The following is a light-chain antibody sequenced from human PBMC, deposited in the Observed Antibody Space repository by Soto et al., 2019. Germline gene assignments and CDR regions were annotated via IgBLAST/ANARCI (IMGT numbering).Light chain of an antibody. CDR2: EVS. J-gene: IGLJ1*01. Sequence: QSALTQPPSASGSPGQSVTISCTGTSSDVGGYDYVSWYQQHPGKAPKLMIFEVSERPSGVPDRFSGSKSGNTASLTVSGLQTEDEADYYCASYAAGLYVFGTGTKVTVL. CDR1: SSDVGGYDY. V-gene: IGLV2-8*01. CDR3: ASYAAGLYV.